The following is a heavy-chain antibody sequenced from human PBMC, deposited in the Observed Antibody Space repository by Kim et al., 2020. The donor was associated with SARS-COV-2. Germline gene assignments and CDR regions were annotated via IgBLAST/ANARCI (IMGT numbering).Heavy chain of an antibody. D-gene: IGHD5-18*01. V-gene: IGHV3-9*01. CDR3: GRDILNSYGYDAFHM. Sequence: ADSVKGRFTISRDNAKNTLNLQMNSLRAEETALYYCGRDILNSYGYDAFHMWGQGTMVTVSS. J-gene: IGHJ3*02.